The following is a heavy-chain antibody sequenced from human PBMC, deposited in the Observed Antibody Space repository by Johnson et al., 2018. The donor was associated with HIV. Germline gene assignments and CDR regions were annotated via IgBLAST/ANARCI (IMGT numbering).Heavy chain of an antibody. CDR2: ISHDGNNK. J-gene: IGHJ3*02. V-gene: IGHV3-30*18. CDR3: AKDLGYAECEEWASDYYDLGRDYPCLTPRGVAGTFDI. CDR1: GFTFSTFA. Sequence: QVQLVESGGGVVQPGRSLRLSCAASGFTFSTFAMHWVRQAPGKGLEWVAVISHDGNNKYYADSLKGRFTISRENSKNTLFLQMNSLRPEDTSVYYCAKDLGYAECEEWASDYYDLGRDYPCLTPRGVAGTFDIWGHWTTVTVSS. D-gene: IGHD3-3*01.